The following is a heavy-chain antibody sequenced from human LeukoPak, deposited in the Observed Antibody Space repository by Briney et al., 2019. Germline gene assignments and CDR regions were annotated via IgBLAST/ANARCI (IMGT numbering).Heavy chain of an antibody. CDR3: VRKMWGALRYNWFDP. D-gene: IGHD5-12*01. V-gene: IGHV1-8*01. CDR1: GYTFTSYD. J-gene: IGHJ5*02. CDR2: MNPNSGNT. Sequence: ASVKVSCKASGYTFTSYDINWVRQATGQGLEWMGWMNPNSGNTGYAQKFQGRVTMTRNTSISTAYIELSSLRSEDTAVYYCVRKMWGALRYNWFDPWGQGTLVTVSS.